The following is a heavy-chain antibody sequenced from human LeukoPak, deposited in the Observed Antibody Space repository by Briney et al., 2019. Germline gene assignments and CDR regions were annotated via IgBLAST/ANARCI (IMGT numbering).Heavy chain of an antibody. CDR2: ISAYNGNT. V-gene: IGHV1-18*01. J-gene: IGHJ4*02. D-gene: IGHD3-10*01. CDR1: GYTFTSYG. CDR3: ARAPSGSRLYYFDY. Sequence: GAPVKVSCKASGYTFTSYGISWVRQAPGQGLEWMGWISAYNGNTNYAQKLQGRVTMTTDTSTSTAYMELRSLRSDDTAVCYCARAPSGSRLYYFDYWGQGTLVTVSS.